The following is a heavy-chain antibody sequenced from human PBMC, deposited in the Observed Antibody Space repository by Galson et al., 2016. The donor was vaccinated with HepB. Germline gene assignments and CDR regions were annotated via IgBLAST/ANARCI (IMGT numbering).Heavy chain of an antibody. CDR3: ARGVYGDHGWFDY. J-gene: IGHJ4*02. V-gene: IGHV3-66*02. CDR1: GFTVSSNY. D-gene: IGHD4-17*01. CDR2: IYSGGTT. Sequence: SLRLSCAASGFTVSSNYMTWVRQAPGKGLEWVSVIYSGGTTYYADSVKGRFTISRDNSKNTLFLQMNTLRAEDTAVYYCARGVYGDHGWFDYWGQGTLVTVSS.